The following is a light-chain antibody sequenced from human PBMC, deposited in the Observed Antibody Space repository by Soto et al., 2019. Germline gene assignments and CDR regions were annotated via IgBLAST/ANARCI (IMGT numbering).Light chain of an antibody. CDR3: QQYDKWPRT. J-gene: IGKJ1*01. CDR1: QSVSRK. Sequence: EIVMTQSPATLSVSPGERATLSCRASQSVSRKLAWYQQTRGQAPRLLMYGASTRATGVTARFSGSGSGTECTLTISNLQSEDCAVYHCQQYDKWPRTFGQGTKVEI. CDR2: GAS. V-gene: IGKV3-15*01.